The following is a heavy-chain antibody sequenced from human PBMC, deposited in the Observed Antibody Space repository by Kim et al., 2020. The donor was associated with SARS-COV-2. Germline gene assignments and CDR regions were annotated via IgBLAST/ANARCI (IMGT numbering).Heavy chain of an antibody. Sequence: YADSVKSRCTVCRDNAKNTLYLQMDNLRVEDTALYYCAKDHESSGWPTFDYWGQGTQVTVSS. V-gene: IGHV3-23*01. CDR3: AKDHESSGWPTFDY. D-gene: IGHD3-22*01. J-gene: IGHJ4*02.